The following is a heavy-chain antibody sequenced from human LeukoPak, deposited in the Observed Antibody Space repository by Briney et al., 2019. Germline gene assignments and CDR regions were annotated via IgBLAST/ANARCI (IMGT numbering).Heavy chain of an antibody. J-gene: IGHJ4*02. Sequence: PGGSLRLSCAASGFTFSSYSMNWVRQAPGKGLEWVSYISSSSSTIYYADSVKGRFTISRDNAKNSLYLQMNSLRAEDTAVYYCARVGLTAAGIGFDYWGQGTLVTVSS. CDR1: GFTFSSYS. V-gene: IGHV3-48*01. CDR2: ISSSSSTI. CDR3: ARVGLTAAGIGFDY. D-gene: IGHD6-13*01.